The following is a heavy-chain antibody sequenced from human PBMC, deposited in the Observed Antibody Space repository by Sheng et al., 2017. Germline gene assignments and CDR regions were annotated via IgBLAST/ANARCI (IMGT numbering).Heavy chain of an antibody. CDR1: GFTFDDYT. V-gene: IGHV3-43*01. CDR3: AKGPSHNIVATTDYYYYMDV. D-gene: IGHD5-12*01. J-gene: IGHJ6*03. Sequence: EVQLVESGGVVVQPGGSLRLSCAASGFTFDDYTMHWVRQAPGKGLEWVSLISWDGGSTYYADSVKGRFTISRDNSKNSLYLQMNSLRTEDTALYYCAKGPSHNIVATTDYYYYMDVWGQGTTVTVSS. CDR2: ISWDGGST.